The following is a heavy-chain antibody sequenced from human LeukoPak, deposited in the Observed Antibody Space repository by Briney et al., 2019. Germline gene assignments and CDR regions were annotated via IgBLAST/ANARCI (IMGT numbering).Heavy chain of an antibody. CDR3: ARSSGSTWYIKWFDP. CDR2: IYYSGST. CDR1: GGSISSDY. D-gene: IGHD6-13*01. Sequence: SETLSLTCTVSGGSISSDYWGWIRQPPGKGLEWIGYIYYSGSTNYNPSLKSRVTISLDKSKKQFSLKLSSVTAADTAVYYCARSSGSTWYIKWFDPWGQGTLVTVSS. V-gene: IGHV4-59*01. J-gene: IGHJ5*02.